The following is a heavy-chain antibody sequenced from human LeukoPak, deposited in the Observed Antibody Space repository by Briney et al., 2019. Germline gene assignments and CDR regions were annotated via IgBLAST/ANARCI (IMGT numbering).Heavy chain of an antibody. Sequence: ASVKVSCKASGYTFTRYGISWVRQAPGQGLEWMGWISAYYGNTNYAQKFQGRVTMTTDTSTSTAYMELRSLRSDDTAVYYCARVDYYGRSGPTGPLSNWGQGTLVTVSS. J-gene: IGHJ4*02. CDR2: ISAYYGNT. CDR3: ARVDYYGRSGPTGPLSN. D-gene: IGHD3-22*01. CDR1: GYTFTRYG. V-gene: IGHV1-18*01.